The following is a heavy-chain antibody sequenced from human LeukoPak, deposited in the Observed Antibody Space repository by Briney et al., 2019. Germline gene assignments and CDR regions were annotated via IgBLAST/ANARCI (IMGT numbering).Heavy chain of an antibody. Sequence: ASVKVSCKASGYTFSNYGISWVRQAPGLGLEWMGWTSYNGNTNYAQKFQDRGTMTTDTSTTTAYMELRSLESDDTAVYYCARHSGSGWQALGYWGQGTLVTVSS. CDR1: GYTFSNYG. V-gene: IGHV1-18*04. CDR3: ARHSGSGWQALGY. J-gene: IGHJ4*02. D-gene: IGHD6-19*01. CDR2: TSYNGNT.